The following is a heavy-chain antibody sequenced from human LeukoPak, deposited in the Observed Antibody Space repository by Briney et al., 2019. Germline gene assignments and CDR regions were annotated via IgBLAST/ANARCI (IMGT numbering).Heavy chain of an antibody. CDR3: ASRPEGYYYDSSGYFDY. CDR1: GGTFSSYA. J-gene: IGHJ4*02. D-gene: IGHD3-22*01. Sequence: SSVKVSXKASGGTFSSYAISWVRQAPGQGLEWMGGIIPIFGTANYAQKFQGRVTITTDESTSTAYMELSSLRSEDTAVYYCASRPEGYYYDSSGYFDYWGQGTLVTVSS. CDR2: IIPIFGTA. V-gene: IGHV1-69*05.